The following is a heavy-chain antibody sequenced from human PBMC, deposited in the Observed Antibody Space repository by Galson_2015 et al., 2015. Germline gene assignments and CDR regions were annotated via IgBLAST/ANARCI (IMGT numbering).Heavy chain of an antibody. D-gene: IGHD3-22*01. Sequence: TLSLTCSVSGDAVDNRFNYWSYYWTWIRQGPGKGLEWIGSIHYSGTTYYSPSLKSRVKISLDTSKRPFSLNVKSVLAADTAVYYCARGNPYYDDTGPSFPGSTFDIWGQGTIVSVSA. V-gene: IGHV4-31*03. CDR1: GDAVDNRFNYWSYY. CDR2: IHYSGTT. CDR3: ARGNPYYDDTGPSFPGSTFDI. J-gene: IGHJ3*02.